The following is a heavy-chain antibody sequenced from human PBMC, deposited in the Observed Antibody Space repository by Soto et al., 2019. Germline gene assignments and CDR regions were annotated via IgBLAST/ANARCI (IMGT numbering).Heavy chain of an antibody. J-gene: IGHJ6*02. CDR2: ISGSGGST. CDR3: AKEGQQLPGANCMDV. Sequence: GGSLRLSCAASGFTFSSYTMSWVRQAPGKGLEWVSAISGSGGSTYYADSVKGRFTISRDNSKNTLYLQMNSLRAEDTAVYYCAKEGQQLPGANCMDVWGQGTTVTVSS. V-gene: IGHV3-23*01. D-gene: IGHD6-13*01. CDR1: GFTFSSYT.